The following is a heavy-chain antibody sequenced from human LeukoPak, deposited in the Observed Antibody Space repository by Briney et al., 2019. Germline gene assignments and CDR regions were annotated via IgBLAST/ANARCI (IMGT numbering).Heavy chain of an antibody. Sequence: GASVKVSCKASGYTFTGYYMHWVRQAPGQGLEWMGWISPNSGGTNYAQKFQGRVTMTRDTSISTAYMELSRLRSDDTAVYYCAALYGRSSRWLGYWGQGTLVTVSS. CDR2: ISPNSGGT. J-gene: IGHJ4*02. D-gene: IGHD3-22*01. CDR1: GYTFTGYY. V-gene: IGHV1-2*02. CDR3: AALYGRSSRWLGY.